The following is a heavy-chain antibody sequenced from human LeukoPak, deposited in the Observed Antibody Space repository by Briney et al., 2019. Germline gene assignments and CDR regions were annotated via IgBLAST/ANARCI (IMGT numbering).Heavy chain of an antibody. CDR2: IYYNGST. CDR1: GASVSSGSYS. J-gene: IGHJ6*02. V-gene: IGHV4-61*01. D-gene: IGHD3-10*01. Sequence: SETLSLTCTVSGASVSSGSYSWNWIRQPPGKGLEWIGYIYYNGSTKYNPSLKSRVTISVDTSKNQFSLKLSSVTAADTAVFYCARTKYGSGRQLDVWGQGTTVTVSS. CDR3: ARTKYGSGRQLDV.